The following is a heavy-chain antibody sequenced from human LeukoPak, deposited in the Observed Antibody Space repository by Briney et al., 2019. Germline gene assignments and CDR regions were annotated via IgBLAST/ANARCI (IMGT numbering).Heavy chain of an antibody. CDR3: ARTSATSDH. V-gene: IGHV4-39*01. Sequence: SETQSLTCTVSGDSIGSSTYYGGWIRQPPGKGLEWIGSIYYSGSTYYSPSLKSRVTMSIDTSKNQFSLKLSSVTAADTAIYYCARTSATSDHWGQGALVTVSS. CDR2: IYYSGST. CDR1: GDSIGSSTYY. J-gene: IGHJ4*02.